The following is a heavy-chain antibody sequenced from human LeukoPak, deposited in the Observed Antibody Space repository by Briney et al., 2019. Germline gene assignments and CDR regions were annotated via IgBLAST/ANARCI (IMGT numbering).Heavy chain of an antibody. D-gene: IGHD2-2*01. CDR3: ARDPPFVVVPAATLDY. CDR1: GYTFTSYG. J-gene: IGHJ4*02. Sequence: ASVKVSCKASGYTFTSYGISWVRQAPGQGLEWMDWISAYNGNTNYAQKLQGRVTMTTDTSTSTAYMELRSLRSDDTAVYYCARDPPFVVVPAATLDYWGQGTLVTVSS. CDR2: ISAYNGNT. V-gene: IGHV1-18*01.